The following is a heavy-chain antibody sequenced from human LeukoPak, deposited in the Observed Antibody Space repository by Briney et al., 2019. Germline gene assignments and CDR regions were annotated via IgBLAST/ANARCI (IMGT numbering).Heavy chain of an antibody. Sequence: GGSPRLPRAASGFPLSSYAMSRVRQAPGKGLEWVSAISGSGGRTLYADPVKGRSTISRDNSKNTLYLQMNSLRAEDTAVYYCAKMEGSPAAKGYYYYMDVWGKGTTVTVSS. CDR2: ISGSGGRT. CDR3: AKMEGSPAAKGYYYYMDV. D-gene: IGHD2-2*01. V-gene: IGHV3-23*01. J-gene: IGHJ6*03. CDR1: GFPLSSYA.